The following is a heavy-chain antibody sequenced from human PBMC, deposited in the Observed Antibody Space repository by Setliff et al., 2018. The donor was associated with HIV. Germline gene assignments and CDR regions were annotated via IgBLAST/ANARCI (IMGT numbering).Heavy chain of an antibody. CDR3: MYGGRTATTH. V-gene: IGHV3-11*04. CDR1: GFTSSDYY. Sequence: GGSLRLSCAASGFTSSDYYLNWFRLAPGKGLEWISHITNTGSSTNYADSVKGRFTISRDNAKYSLYLQMNTLRVEDTAVYYCMYGGRTATTHWGQGTLVTSPQ. D-gene: IGHD4-17*01. CDR2: ITNTGSST. J-gene: IGHJ4*02.